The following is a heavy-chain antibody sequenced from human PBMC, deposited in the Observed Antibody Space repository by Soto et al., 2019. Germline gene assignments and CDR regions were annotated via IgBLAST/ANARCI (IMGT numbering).Heavy chain of an antibody. D-gene: IGHD5-12*01. CDR2: IYYSGST. J-gene: IGHJ4*02. V-gene: IGHV4-39*01. Sequence: SETLSLTCTVSGGSISSSSYYWGWIRQPPGKGLEWIGSIYYSGSTYYNPSLKSRVTISVDTSKNRFSLKLSSVTAADTAVYYCARRTEYSGYDYFDYWGQGTLVTVSS. CDR1: GGSISSSSYY. CDR3: ARRTEYSGYDYFDY.